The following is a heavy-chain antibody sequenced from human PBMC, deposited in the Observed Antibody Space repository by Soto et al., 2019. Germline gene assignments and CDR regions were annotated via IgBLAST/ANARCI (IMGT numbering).Heavy chain of an antibody. J-gene: IGHJ4*02. V-gene: IGHV3-23*01. CDR1: GFTFSSYA. D-gene: IGHD1-26*01. Sequence: EVQLLEYGGSLVQPGGSLRLSYAASGFTFSSYAVSWVSQAPGKGLEWVSAISGSGGSTYYADSVKGRFTISRENSKNKLYLQMNSLRAEDTAVYYCAKDQWEPASFDYCGQGTLVIVSS. CDR2: ISGSGGST. CDR3: AKDQWEPASFDY.